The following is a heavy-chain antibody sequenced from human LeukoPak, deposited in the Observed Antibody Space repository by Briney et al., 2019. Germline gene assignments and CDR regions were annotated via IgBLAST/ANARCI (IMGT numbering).Heavy chain of an antibody. CDR3: ARGPRGYSSSWYGWGFDY. CDR2: INHSGST. Sequence: PSETLSLTCAVYGGSFSGYYWSWIRQPPGKGLEWIGEINHSGSTNYNPSLKSRVTISVDTSKNQFSLKLSSVTAADTAVYYCARGPRGYSSSWYGWGFDYWGQGTLVTVSS. D-gene: IGHD6-13*01. V-gene: IGHV4-34*01. J-gene: IGHJ4*02. CDR1: GGSFSGYY.